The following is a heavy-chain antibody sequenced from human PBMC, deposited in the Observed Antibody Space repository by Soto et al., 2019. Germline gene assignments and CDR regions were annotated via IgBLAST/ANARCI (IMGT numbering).Heavy chain of an antibody. Sequence: QVQLVQSGAEVKKPGSSVKVSCKASGGTFSSYTISWVRQAPGQGLEWMGRIIPILGIANYAQKFQGRVTITADKSTSTAYMELSSLRSEDTAVYSCASGGVPSAFDIWGQGTMVTVSS. CDR2: IIPILGIA. CDR3: ASGGVPSAFDI. J-gene: IGHJ3*02. D-gene: IGHD2-2*01. CDR1: GGTFSSYT. V-gene: IGHV1-69*02.